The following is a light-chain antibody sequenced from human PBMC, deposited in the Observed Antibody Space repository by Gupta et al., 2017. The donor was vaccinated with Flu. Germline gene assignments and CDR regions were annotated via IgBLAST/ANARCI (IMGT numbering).Light chain of an antibody. Sequence: GALSLSPGERATLSCRATQSVANNYLAWYQQKPGQAPRLLIYGASSRAAGIPDRFTGSGSGTDFTLTITRLEPEDFAVYYCQQYDGSLYTFGQGTKLEI. CDR3: QQYDGSLYT. J-gene: IGKJ2*01. CDR2: GAS. CDR1: QSVANNY. V-gene: IGKV3-20*01.